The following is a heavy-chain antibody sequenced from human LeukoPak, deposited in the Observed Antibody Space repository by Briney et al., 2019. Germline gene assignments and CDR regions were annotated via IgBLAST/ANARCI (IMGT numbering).Heavy chain of an antibody. D-gene: IGHD5-12*01. V-gene: IGHV1-18*04. Sequence: ASVKVSCKASSYTFTKYGVSWVRQAPGHGLERIGWINADNGNINYAQNLQGRFTVTTDTSTSTAYMELRSLRSDDTAVYYCARDIAYNIDYWGQGTLVTVSS. CDR1: SYTFTKYG. CDR3: ARDIAYNIDY. J-gene: IGHJ4*02. CDR2: INADNGNI.